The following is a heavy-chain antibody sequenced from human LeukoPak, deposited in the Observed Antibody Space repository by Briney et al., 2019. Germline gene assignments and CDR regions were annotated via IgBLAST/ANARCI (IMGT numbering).Heavy chain of an antibody. D-gene: IGHD6-13*01. CDR2: INPSGGST. CDR1: GYTFTSYY. CDR3: ATLTYSGSFDP. Sequence: GASVKVSCKASGYTFTSYYMHWVRQAPGQGLEWMGIINPSGGSTSYAQKFQGRVTMTEDTSTDTAYMELSSLRSEDTAVYYCATLTYSGSFDPWGQGTLVTVSS. J-gene: IGHJ5*02. V-gene: IGHV1-46*01.